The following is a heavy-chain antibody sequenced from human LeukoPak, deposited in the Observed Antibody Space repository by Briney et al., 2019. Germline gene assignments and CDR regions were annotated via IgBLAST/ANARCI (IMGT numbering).Heavy chain of an antibody. CDR1: GGTFSSYA. CDR2: IIPIFGTA. J-gene: IGHJ6*04. Sequence: SVKVSCKASGGTFSSYAISWVRQAPGQGLEWMGGIIPIFGTANYAQKFQGRVTITADKSTSTAYMELSSLRSEDTAVYYCARDASGISSVSITYVMDVWGKGTTVTVSS. D-gene: IGHD3-10*01. CDR3: ARDASGISSVSITYVMDV. V-gene: IGHV1-69*06.